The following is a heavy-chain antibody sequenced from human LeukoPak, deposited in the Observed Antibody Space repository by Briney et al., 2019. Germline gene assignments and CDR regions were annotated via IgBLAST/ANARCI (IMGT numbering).Heavy chain of an antibody. D-gene: IGHD4-17*01. CDR1: GFTFSSYA. Sequence: GRSLRLSRAASGFTFSSYAMHWVRQAPGKGLEWVAVISYDGSNKYYADSVKGRFTISRDNSKNTLYLQMNSLRAEDTAVYYCARDGSYGDYPGPFDYWGQGTLVTVSS. J-gene: IGHJ4*02. CDR2: ISYDGSNK. V-gene: IGHV3-30*01. CDR3: ARDGSYGDYPGPFDY.